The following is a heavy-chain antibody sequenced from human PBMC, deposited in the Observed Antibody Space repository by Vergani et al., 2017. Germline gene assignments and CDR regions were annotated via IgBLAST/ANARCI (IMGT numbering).Heavy chain of an antibody. CDR2: INPSGGST. V-gene: IGHV1-46*03. J-gene: IGHJ5*02. Sequence: QVQLVPSGAEVKKPGASVKVSCKASGYTFTSYYMHWVRQAPGQGLEWMGIINPSGGSTSYAQKFQGRVTMTRDTSTSPVYMELSSLRSEDTAVYYCARDLGAGIAAAWNWFDPWGQGTLVTVSS. CDR3: ARDLGAGIAAAWNWFDP. CDR1: GYTFTSYY. D-gene: IGHD6-13*01.